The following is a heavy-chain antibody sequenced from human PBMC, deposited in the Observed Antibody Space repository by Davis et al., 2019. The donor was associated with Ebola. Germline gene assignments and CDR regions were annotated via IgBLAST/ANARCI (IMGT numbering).Heavy chain of an antibody. CDR2: INAGNGNT. J-gene: IGHJ4*02. V-gene: IGHV1-3*01. CDR3: ARYYDYVWGESPVAVGEKNDY. CDR1: GYTFTSYA. D-gene: IGHD3-16*01. Sequence: ASVKVSCKASGYTFTSYAMHWVRQAPGQRLEWMGWINAGNGNTKYSQKFQGRVTITRDTSASTAYMELSSLRSEDTAVYYCARYYDYVWGESPVAVGEKNDYWGQGTLVTVSS.